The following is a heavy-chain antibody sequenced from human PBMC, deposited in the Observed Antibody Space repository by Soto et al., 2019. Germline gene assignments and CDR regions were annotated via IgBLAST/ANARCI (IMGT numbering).Heavy chain of an antibody. V-gene: IGHV3-15*01. D-gene: IGHD6-13*01. CDR1: VFTFSNAW. CDR3: TTVSYSSSWYVGIFHY. CDR2: IKSKTDGGTT. Sequence: VGSLRLSCASSVFTFSNAWMSCVRHSPGKWLEWVGRIKSKTDGGTTDYAAPVKGRFTISRDESKNTLYLQMNSVKTEETAVYYCTTVSYSSSWYVGIFHYWGQGKPVTV. J-gene: IGHJ4*02.